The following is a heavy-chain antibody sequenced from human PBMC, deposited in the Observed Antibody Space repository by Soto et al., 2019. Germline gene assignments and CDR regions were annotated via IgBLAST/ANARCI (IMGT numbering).Heavy chain of an antibody. CDR3: AHRQLYNGAWNEGTFDY. J-gene: IGHJ4*02. CDR1: GFSLTTRPVG. V-gene: IGHV2-5*02. CDR2: IYWDDDK. Sequence: QITLKESGPTLVKPTQTLTLTCTFSGFSLTTRPVGVGWIRQPPGQALEWLALIYWDDDKRYNPSLKTRVTIPKDTSKNQVVLTMTNMDPVDTATYYCAHRQLYNGAWNEGTFDYWGQGALVTVSS. D-gene: IGHD1-1*01.